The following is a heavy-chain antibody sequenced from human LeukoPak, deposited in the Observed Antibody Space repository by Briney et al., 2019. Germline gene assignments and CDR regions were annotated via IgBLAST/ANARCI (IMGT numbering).Heavy chain of an antibody. CDR2: IRYDGSNK. Sequence: GGSLRLSCAASGFTFSSYGMHWVRQAPGKGLGWVSFIRYDGSNKYYGDSAKGRFTISRDNSKNTLYLQMNSLRAEDTAVYYCAKDQWWFGESNAFDVWGQGTVVTVSS. CDR1: GFTFSSYG. CDR3: AKDQWWFGESNAFDV. D-gene: IGHD3-10*01. J-gene: IGHJ3*01. V-gene: IGHV3-30*02.